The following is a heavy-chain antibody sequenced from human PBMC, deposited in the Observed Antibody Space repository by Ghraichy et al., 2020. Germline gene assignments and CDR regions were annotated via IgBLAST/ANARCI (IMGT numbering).Heavy chain of an antibody. CDR1: EFTFSSYG. J-gene: IGHJ6*01. CDR2: ISTSGNTI. Sequence: GGSLRLSCEASEFTFSSYGMNWVRLAPGKGLEWLSYISTSGNTIYYADSVKGRFTISRDNAKNSVYLQMNRLTAEDTAIYYCARDRHYYYGMDVWGQGATVTGS. CDR3: ARDRHYYYGMDV. D-gene: IGHD3-16*01. V-gene: IGHV3-48*03.